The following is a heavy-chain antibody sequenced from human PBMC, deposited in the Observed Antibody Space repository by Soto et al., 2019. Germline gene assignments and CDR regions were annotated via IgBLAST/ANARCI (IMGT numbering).Heavy chain of an antibody. V-gene: IGHV3-23*01. CDR2: ISGSGGST. Sequence: PVGSLRLSCAASGFTFSSYAMSWVRQAPGKGLEWVSAISGSGGSTYYADSVKGRFTISRDNSKNTLYLQMNSLRAEDTAVYYCAKGKRWELTAFDIWGQGTMVTVSS. CDR3: AKGKRWELTAFDI. CDR1: GFTFSSYA. J-gene: IGHJ3*02. D-gene: IGHD1-26*01.